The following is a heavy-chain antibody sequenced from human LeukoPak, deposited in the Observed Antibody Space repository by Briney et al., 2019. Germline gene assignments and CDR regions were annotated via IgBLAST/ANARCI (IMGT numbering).Heavy chain of an antibody. Sequence: SETLSLTCTVSGGSISSYYWSRIRQPAGKGLEWIGRIYTSGSTNYNPSLKSRVTMSVDTSKNQFSLKLSSVTAADTAVYYCARMGGAARPWRDNWFDPWGQGTLVTVSS. CDR1: GGSISSYY. CDR3: ARMGGAARPWRDNWFDP. CDR2: IYTSGST. D-gene: IGHD6-6*01. J-gene: IGHJ5*02. V-gene: IGHV4-4*07.